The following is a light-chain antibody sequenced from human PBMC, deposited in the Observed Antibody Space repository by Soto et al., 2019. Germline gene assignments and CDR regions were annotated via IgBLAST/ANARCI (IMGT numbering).Light chain of an antibody. CDR2: EVS. V-gene: IGLV2-14*01. J-gene: IGLJ1*01. CDR3: SSYTSSSTLYV. Sequence: QYALTQPAGVSGSPGQSSTISCTGTSSDVGGYNYVSWYQQHPGKAPKLMIYEVSNRPSGVSNRFSGSKSGNTASLTISGLQAEDEADYYCSSYTSSSTLYVFGTGT. CDR1: SSDVGGYNY.